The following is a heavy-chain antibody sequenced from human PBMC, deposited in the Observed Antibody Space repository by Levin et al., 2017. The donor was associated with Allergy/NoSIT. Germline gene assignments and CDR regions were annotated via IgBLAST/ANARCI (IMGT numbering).Heavy chain of an antibody. CDR1: GFTFSNAW. CDR3: TPQTRDGMDV. J-gene: IGHJ6*02. D-gene: IGHD3-10*01. CDR2: IKSKTDGGTT. Sequence: GESLKISCAASGFTFSNAWMSWVRQAPGKGLEWVGRIKSKTDGGTTDYAAPVKGRFTISRDDSKNTLYLQMNSLKTEDTAVYYCTPQTRDGMDVWGQGTTVTVSS. V-gene: IGHV3-15*01.